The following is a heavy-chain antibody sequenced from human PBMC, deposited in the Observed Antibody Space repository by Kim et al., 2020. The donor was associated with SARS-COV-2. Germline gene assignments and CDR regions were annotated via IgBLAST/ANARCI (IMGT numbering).Heavy chain of an antibody. Sequence: SETLSLTCTVSGGSISSSSYYWGWIRQPPGKGLEWIGSIYYSGSTYYNPSLKSRVTICVDTSKNQFSLKLSSVTAADTAVYYCARQGVLLWFRELFKDFYGMDVWGQGTTVTVSS. D-gene: IGHD3-10*01. CDR3: ARQGVLLWFRELFKDFYGMDV. J-gene: IGHJ6*02. CDR1: GGSISSSSYY. CDR2: IYYSGST. V-gene: IGHV4-39*01.